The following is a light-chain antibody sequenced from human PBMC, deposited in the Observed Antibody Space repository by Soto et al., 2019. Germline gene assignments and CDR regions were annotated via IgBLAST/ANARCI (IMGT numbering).Light chain of an antibody. CDR1: SSDVGGYNY. CDR2: EVS. CDR3: SSYASTTAYL. V-gene: IGLV2-14*01. J-gene: IGLJ1*01. Sequence: QSVLTQPASVSGSPGQWITIPCTGTSSDVGGYNYVSWYHLHPGKAPKLIIYEVSNRPSGVSNRFSGSKSGNTASLTISGLQAEDEADYYCSSYASTTAYLFGTVTKVTVL.